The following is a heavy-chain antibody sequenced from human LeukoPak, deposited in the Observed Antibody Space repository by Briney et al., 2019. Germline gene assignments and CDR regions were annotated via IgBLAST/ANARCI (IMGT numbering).Heavy chain of an antibody. CDR2: IKQDAGEI. D-gene: IGHD6-13*01. J-gene: IGHJ1*01. V-gene: IGHV3-7*01. CDR1: GFTFSSYA. CDR3: GRLGSSGDFFVF. Sequence: GGSLRLSCAASGFTFSSYAMSWVRQLPGKGLEWVANIKQDAGEIRYVDSVKGRFTISRDNAKNSVYLQMNSLRAEDTGVYYCGRLGSSGDFFVFWGQGPLVTVS.